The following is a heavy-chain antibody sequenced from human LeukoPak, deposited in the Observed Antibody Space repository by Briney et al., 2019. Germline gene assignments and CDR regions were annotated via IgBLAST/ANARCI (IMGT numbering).Heavy chain of an antibody. Sequence: RTGGSLRLSCAASGFTFSSYSMSWVRRTPGKGLEWVSYISSGSSTICYADSVKGRFTISRDNAKNSLYLQVNSLRDEDTAVYYRARGFRYFDLWGRDTLVTVSS. D-gene: IGHD2-21*01. CDR3: ARGFRYFDL. V-gene: IGHV3-48*02. CDR1: GFTFSSYS. CDR2: ISSGSSTI. J-gene: IGHJ2*01.